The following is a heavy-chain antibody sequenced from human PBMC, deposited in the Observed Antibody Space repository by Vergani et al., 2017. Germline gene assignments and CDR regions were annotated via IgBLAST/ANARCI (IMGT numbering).Heavy chain of an antibody. V-gene: IGHV3-30*02. CDR1: GFSFNTYG. Sequence: QVQLVETGGGVVQPGGSLRLYCATSGFSFNTYGAHWVRQAPGKGLEWVAFIGYDGRIKYNVDSVKGRFTISRDTSKKTLSLQMRSLRADDTAVYYCAKDGSENSDYGYLDYWGQGTLVTVSS. J-gene: IGHJ4*02. CDR2: IGYDGRIK. D-gene: IGHD4-17*01. CDR3: AKDGSENSDYGYLDY.